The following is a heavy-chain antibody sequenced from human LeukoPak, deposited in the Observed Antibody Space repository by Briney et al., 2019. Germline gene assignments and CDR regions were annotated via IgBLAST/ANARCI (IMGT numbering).Heavy chain of an antibody. V-gene: IGHV4-59*01. CDR3: ARDRDYDILPGHYNVDPCWYFDL. CDR1: GGSISSYY. D-gene: IGHD3-9*01. Sequence: SETLSLTCTVSGGSISSYYWSWIRQPPGKGLEWIGYIYYSGSTNYNPSLKSRVTISIDTSKNQFSLKLSSVTAADTAMYYCARDRDYDILPGHYNVDPCWYFDLWGRGTLVTVSS. CDR2: IYYSGST. J-gene: IGHJ2*01.